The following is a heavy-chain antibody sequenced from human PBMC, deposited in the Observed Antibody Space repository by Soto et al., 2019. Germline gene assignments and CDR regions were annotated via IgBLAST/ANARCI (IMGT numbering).Heavy chain of an antibody. D-gene: IGHD3-3*01. V-gene: IGHV1-69*01. J-gene: IGHJ4*02. CDR1: GGTFSSYA. CDR3: ARVGDKYYDFWSGYYIFDY. CDR2: IIPIFGTA. Sequence: QVQLVQSGAEVKKPGSSVKVSCKASGGTFSSYAISWVRQAPGQGLEWMGGIIPIFGTANYAQKFQGRVTITAYESTSTAYMELSSLRSEDTAVYYCARVGDKYYDFWSGYYIFDYWGQGTLVTVSS.